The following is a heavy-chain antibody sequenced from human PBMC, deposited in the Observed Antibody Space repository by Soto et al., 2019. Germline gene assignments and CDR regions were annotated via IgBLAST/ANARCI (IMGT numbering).Heavy chain of an antibody. V-gene: IGHV1-18*01. J-gene: IGHJ6*03. Sequence: GASVKVSCKASGYTFTSYGISWVRQAPGQGLEWMGWISAYNGNTNYAQKLQGRVTMTTDTSTSTAYMELRSLRSDDTAVYYCARRQRGCSSTSCYAYYYYMDVWGKGTTVTVSS. CDR3: ARRQRGCSSTSCYAYYYYMDV. CDR2: ISAYNGNT. CDR1: GYTFTSYG. D-gene: IGHD2-2*01.